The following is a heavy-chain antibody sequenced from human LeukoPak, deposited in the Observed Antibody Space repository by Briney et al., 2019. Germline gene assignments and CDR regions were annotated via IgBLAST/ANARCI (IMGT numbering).Heavy chain of an antibody. D-gene: IGHD6-19*01. CDR2: INHSGST. V-gene: IGHV4-34*01. Sequence: SETLSLTCAVYGGSFSGYYWSWIRQPPGKGLEWIGEINHSGSTNYNPSLKSRVTISVDTSKNQFSLKLSSVSAADTAVYYCARGRGSGWFPFDYWGQGTLVTVSS. CDR1: GGSFSGYY. J-gene: IGHJ4*02. CDR3: ARGRGSGWFPFDY.